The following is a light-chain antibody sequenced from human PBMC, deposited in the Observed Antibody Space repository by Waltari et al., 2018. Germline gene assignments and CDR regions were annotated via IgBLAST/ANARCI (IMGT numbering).Light chain of an antibody. CDR3: QQGHTFPPT. CDR2: ATS. Sequence: DIQMTQSPSFVSASVGDKVTITCRASQGIAGWLTWYQQKPGKAPKLLTYATSTLQTGVPSRFSGRGSGTEFTLTISGLQPEDFATYFCQQGHTFPPTFGQGTKVQI. CDR1: QGIAGW. V-gene: IGKV1-12*01. J-gene: IGKJ1*01.